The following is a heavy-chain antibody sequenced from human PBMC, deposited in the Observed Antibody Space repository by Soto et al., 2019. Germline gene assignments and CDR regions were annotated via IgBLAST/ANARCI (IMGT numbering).Heavy chain of an antibody. Sequence: QEQLVESGGGMVQPGGSLRLSCAVSGFTLDTYGMQWVRQAAGQGLEWVAVSWHDGRHLDYADSVRGRFTVFRDDSKNTLFLEMICLRGDDTAVYYCARDWGACTPGECYSHGFDLWGQGTLVTVSS. J-gene: IGHJ3*01. CDR1: GFTLDTYG. V-gene: IGHV3-33*01. CDR3: ARDWGACTPGECYSHGFDL. D-gene: IGHD2-21*01. CDR2: SWHDGRHL.